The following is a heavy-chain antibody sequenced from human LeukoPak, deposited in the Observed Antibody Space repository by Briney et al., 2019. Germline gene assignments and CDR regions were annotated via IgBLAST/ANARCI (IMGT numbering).Heavy chain of an antibody. CDR2: ISYDGRNK. CDR1: GFTFSSYA. Sequence: GGSLRLSCAASGFTFSSYAMHWVRQAPGKGLEWVAVISYDGRNKYYTDSVKGRFPISRDNSKNTLYLQMNSLRAEDTAVYYCAKDRHAPGRYCSSTICFPFDPWGQGTLVTVSS. D-gene: IGHD2-2*01. CDR3: AKDRHAPGRYCSSTICFPFDP. V-gene: IGHV3-30*04. J-gene: IGHJ5*02.